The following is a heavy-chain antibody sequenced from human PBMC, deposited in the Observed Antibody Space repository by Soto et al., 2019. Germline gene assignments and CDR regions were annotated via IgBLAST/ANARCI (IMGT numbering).Heavy chain of an antibody. CDR2: ISSNSAYI. CDR3: TRDASRDSTARGWFDP. V-gene: IGHV3-21*01. J-gene: IGHJ5*02. D-gene: IGHD3-10*01. CDR1: GFTFRSFT. Sequence: GGSLRLSCAASGFTFRSFTMNWVRQAPGKGLEWVSTISSNSAYIYYTDALRGRFTISRDNAKNSLHLQMNSLRAEDTAVYYCTRDASRDSTARGWFDPWGPGTLVTVSS.